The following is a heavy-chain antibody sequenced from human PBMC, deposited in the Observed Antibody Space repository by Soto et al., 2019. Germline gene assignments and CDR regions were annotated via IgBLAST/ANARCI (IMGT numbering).Heavy chain of an antibody. CDR1: GGTFSRYS. CDR2: IIPIFGIA. CDR3: AREDRDRETGLVPAAIDGMDV. Sequence: QVQLVQSGAEVKKPGSSVKVSCKASGGTFSRYSITWVRQAPGHGLEWIGRIIPIFGIASYAQKFQGRVTNPADESTSXAXMXXSSLRSDDTAVYYCAREDRDRETGLVPAAIDGMDVWGQGTTVTVSS. J-gene: IGHJ6*02. V-gene: IGHV1-69*08. D-gene: IGHD2-2*01.